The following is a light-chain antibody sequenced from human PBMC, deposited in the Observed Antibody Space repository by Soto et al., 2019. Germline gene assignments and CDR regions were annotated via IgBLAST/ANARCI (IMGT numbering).Light chain of an antibody. V-gene: IGLV2-14*01. CDR1: GSDVGGYNY. CDR3: SSYTGSSSYV. J-gene: IGLJ1*01. CDR2: EVS. Sequence: QSALTQPASVSGSPGQSITISCTGTGSDVGGYNYVSWYQQHPGKAPKLIISEVSNRPSGISDRFSASKSGNTASLTISGLQAEDEADYYCSSYTGSSSYVFGIGTKLTFL.